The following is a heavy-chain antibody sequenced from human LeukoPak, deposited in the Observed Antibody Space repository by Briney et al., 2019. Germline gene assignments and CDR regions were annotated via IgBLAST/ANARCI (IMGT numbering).Heavy chain of an antibody. CDR3: AREGYGDQGRWFDP. Sequence: ASVKVSCKASGYTFTGYYMHWVRQAPGQGLEWMGWINPNSGGTNYAQKFQGRVTMTRDTSISTAYMELSRLRSDETAVYYCAREGYGDQGRWFDPWGQGTLVTVSS. D-gene: IGHD4-17*01. J-gene: IGHJ5*02. CDR2: INPNSGGT. CDR1: GYTFTGYY. V-gene: IGHV1-2*02.